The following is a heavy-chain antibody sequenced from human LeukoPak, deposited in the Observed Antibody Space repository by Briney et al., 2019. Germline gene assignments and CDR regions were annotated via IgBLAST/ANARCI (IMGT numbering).Heavy chain of an antibody. V-gene: IGHV1-69*05. D-gene: IGHD3-10*01. Sequence: SVKVSCKASAGTFTSYAISWVRHPPAPGPEWMGGIIPIFGTANYAQKFQGRVTITTDESTSTAYMELSSLRSEDTAVYYCASLMVRGYYYYMDVWGKGTTVTVSS. CDR2: IIPIFGTA. J-gene: IGHJ6*03. CDR3: ASLMVRGYYYYMDV. CDR1: AGTFTSYA.